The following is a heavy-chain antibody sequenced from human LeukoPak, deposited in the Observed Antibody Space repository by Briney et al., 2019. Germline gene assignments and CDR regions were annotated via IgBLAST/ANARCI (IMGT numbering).Heavy chain of an antibody. CDR2: IKQDGSEK. CDR3: ARGYDSSGWAY. V-gene: IGHV3-7*01. J-gene: IGHJ4*02. CDR1: GFTFSSYW. Sequence: GGSLRLSCAASGFTFSSYWMTWVRQAPGKGLEWVANIKQDGSEKYYMDSVKGRFTISRDNAKNSLYLQMNSLRAEDTAVYYCARGYDSSGWAYWGQGILVTVSS. D-gene: IGHD3-22*01.